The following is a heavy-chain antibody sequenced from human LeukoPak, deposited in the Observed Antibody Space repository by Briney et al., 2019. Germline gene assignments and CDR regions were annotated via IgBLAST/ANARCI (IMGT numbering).Heavy chain of an antibody. Sequence: PGGSLRLSCAVSGFTFDDYAMHWGRQAPGKGLEWVCLISAYGGSTYYVDSVKRRFTISRDNSKNSLYLQINSLRTEDTALYYCAKSRPAWGSDPQYNRFDPWGQGTLVTVSS. CDR1: GFTFDDYA. D-gene: IGHD3-16*02. CDR3: AKSRPAWGSDPQYNRFDP. V-gene: IGHV3-43*02. CDR2: ISAYGGST. J-gene: IGHJ5*02.